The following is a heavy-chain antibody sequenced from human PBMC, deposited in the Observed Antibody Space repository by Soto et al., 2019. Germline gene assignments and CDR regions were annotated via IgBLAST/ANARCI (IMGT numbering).Heavy chain of an antibody. D-gene: IGHD2-21*01. Sequence: QVPLVQSGAEVKKPGASVKVSCKASGYTFTSYGISWVRQAPGQGLEWMGWISAYNGNTNYAQKLQGRVTMTTDTSTSTAYMELRSLRSDDTAVYYCARDRRIRLYYYYGMDVWGQGTTVTVSS. CDR3: ARDRRIRLYYYYGMDV. J-gene: IGHJ6*02. V-gene: IGHV1-18*01. CDR2: ISAYNGNT. CDR1: GYTFTSYG.